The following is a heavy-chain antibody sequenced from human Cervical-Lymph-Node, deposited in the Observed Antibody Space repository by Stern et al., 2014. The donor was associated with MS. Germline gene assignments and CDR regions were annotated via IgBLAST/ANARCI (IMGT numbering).Heavy chain of an antibody. CDR3: ASGAMGDFWSGYSYFDY. J-gene: IGHJ4*02. CDR1: GYTFTSYA. V-gene: IGHV7-4-1*02. D-gene: IGHD3-3*01. CDR2: INTNTGNP. Sequence: VQLVESGSELKKPGASVKVSCKASGYTFTSYAMNWGRQAPGQGLEWMGWINTNTGNPTYAQGFTGRFVFSLDTSVSTAYLQISSLKAEDTAVYYCASGAMGDFWSGYSYFDYWGQGTLVTVSS.